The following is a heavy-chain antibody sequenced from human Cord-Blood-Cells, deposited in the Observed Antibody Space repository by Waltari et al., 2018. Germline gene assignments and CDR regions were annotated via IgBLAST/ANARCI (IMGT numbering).Heavy chain of an antibody. D-gene: IGHD3-10*01. Sequence: QVQLQESGPGLVKPSETLSLTCTVSGGSLSSYYWSWIRQPPGKGLEWIGYIYYSGSTNYNPSLKSRVTISVDTSKNQFSLKLSSVTAADTAVYYCAREHGSGSYYNVSWFDPWGQGTLVTVSS. CDR1: GGSLSSYY. CDR2: IYYSGST. CDR3: AREHGSGSYYNVSWFDP. V-gene: IGHV4-59*01. J-gene: IGHJ5*02.